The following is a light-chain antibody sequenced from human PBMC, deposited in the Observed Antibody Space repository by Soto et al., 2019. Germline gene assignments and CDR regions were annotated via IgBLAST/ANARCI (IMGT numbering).Light chain of an antibody. J-gene: IGKJ1*01. Sequence: DIQMTQCPSTLSGSVGDRVTIACRASQTIRSDLAWYQQKPGKAPKLLIYEASTLQSGVPSRFSGSGSGTEFTLTISSLQPDDFATYYCQHYNSYSEAFGQGTKVDIK. CDR1: QTIRSD. CDR3: QHYNSYSEA. CDR2: EAS. V-gene: IGKV1-5*03.